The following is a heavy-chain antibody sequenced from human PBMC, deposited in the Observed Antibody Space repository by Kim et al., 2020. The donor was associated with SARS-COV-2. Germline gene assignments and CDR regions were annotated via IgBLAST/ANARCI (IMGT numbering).Heavy chain of an antibody. CDR3: TRDRPMSN. V-gene: IGHV3-53*01. CDR2: IYSGGET. CDR1: GFTVSSND. Sequence: GGSQRLSCAASGFTVSSNDMSWVRQAPGKGLDWVSVIYSGGETYYADSVKGRFSISRDNSKNTVYLQMNSLRAEDTAVYYCTRDRPMSNWGQGTQVTVSS. D-gene: IGHD3-10*02. J-gene: IGHJ4*02.